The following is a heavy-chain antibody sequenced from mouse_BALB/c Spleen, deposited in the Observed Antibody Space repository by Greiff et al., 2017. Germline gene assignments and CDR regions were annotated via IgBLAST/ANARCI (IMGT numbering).Heavy chain of an antibody. CDR3: ARCVYDGGFAY. J-gene: IGHJ3*01. Sequence: EVQGVESGGGLVKPGGSLKLSCAASGFTFSSYTMSWVRQTPEKRLEWVATISSGGGNTYYPDSVKGRFTISRDNTKYNLYLQMSSLRSEDTAVYYCARCVYDGGFAYWGQGTLVTVSA. CDR2: ISSGGGNT. CDR1: GFTFSSYT. D-gene: IGHD2-12*01. V-gene: IGHV5-9*03.